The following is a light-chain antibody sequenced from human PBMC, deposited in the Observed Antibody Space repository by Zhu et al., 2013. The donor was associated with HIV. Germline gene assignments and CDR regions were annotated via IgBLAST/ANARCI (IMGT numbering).Light chain of an antibody. CDR2: AAS. Sequence: DIGLTQSPSFVSAAVGDRVTITCRATQVIQYHLAWYQQKPGKAPKLLIYAASTLQNGVPSRFSGSGSGTDFTLTISCLQSEDFATYYCQQYYTYPLTFGGGTKVEIK. CDR1: QVIQYH. V-gene: IGKV1-9*01. CDR3: QQYYTYPLT. J-gene: IGKJ4*01.